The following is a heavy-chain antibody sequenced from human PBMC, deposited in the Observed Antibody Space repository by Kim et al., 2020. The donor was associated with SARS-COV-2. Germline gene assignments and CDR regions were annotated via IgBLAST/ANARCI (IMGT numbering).Heavy chain of an antibody. J-gene: IGHJ6*02. D-gene: IGHD2-2*02. V-gene: IGHV3-23*01. CDR2: ISGSGGST. CDR1: GFTFSSYA. Sequence: GGSLRLSCAASGFTFSSYAMSWVRQAPGKGLEWVSAISGSGGSTYYADSVKGRFTISRDNSKNTLYLQMNSLRAEDTAVYYCAKDRDCSSTSCYRWGFYYYGMDVWGQGTTVTVSS. CDR3: AKDRDCSSTSCYRWGFYYYGMDV.